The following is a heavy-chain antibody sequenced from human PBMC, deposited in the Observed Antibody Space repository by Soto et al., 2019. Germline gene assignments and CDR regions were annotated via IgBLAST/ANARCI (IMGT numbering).Heavy chain of an antibody. CDR2: IDPSDSYT. D-gene: IGHD6-13*01. J-gene: IGHJ5*02. V-gene: IGHV5-10-1*01. Sequence: ESLTSSCTCSGYSFTRYWISWVRQMPGKGLEWMGRIDPSDSYTNYSPSFQGHVTISADKSISTAYLQWSSLKASDTAMYYCARRGYSSSSVDPWGKGTLVTVSS. CDR1: GYSFTRYW. CDR3: ARRGYSSSSVDP.